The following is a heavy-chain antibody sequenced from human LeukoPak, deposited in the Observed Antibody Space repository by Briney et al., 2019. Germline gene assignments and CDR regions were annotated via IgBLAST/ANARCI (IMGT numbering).Heavy chain of an antibody. V-gene: IGHV3-53*01. CDR3: ARDPLPADY. Sequence: GGSLRLSCAASGFTFSSYAMSWVRQAPGKGLEWVSVIYSGGSTYYADSVKGRFTISRDNSKNTLYLQMNSLRAEDTAVYYCARDPLPADYWGQGTLVTVSS. CDR2: IYSGGST. CDR1: GFTFSSYA. D-gene: IGHD2-2*01. J-gene: IGHJ4*02.